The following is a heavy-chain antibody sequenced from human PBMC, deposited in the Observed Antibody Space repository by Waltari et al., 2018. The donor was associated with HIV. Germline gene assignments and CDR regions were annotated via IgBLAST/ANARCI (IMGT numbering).Heavy chain of an antibody. CDR1: GFTFSSYG. Sequence: QVQLVESGGGVVQPGRALRLSCAASGFTFSSYGMHWVRKAPGKGLEWVEVIWYNGSNKYNSDAVKGRFTISRDNSKNTLYLQMNSLRAEDTAVYYCAGNPQRPYYFDYWGQGTLVTVSS. CDR2: IWYNGSNK. J-gene: IGHJ4*02. V-gene: IGHV3-33*03. CDR3: AGNPQRPYYFDY.